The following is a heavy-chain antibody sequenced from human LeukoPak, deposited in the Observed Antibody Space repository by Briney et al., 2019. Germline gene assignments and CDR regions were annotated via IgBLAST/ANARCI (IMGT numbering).Heavy chain of an antibody. Sequence: PGGSLRLSCAASGFTFSSYWMHWARQAPGKGLVWVSRINSDGSSATYADSVKGRFTISRDNAKHTLFLQMNSLRAEDTAVYFCARGQLAPRDVWGQGTTVTVSS. D-gene: IGHD6-6*01. CDR1: GFTFSSYW. CDR3: ARGQLAPRDV. V-gene: IGHV3-74*01. CDR2: INSDGSSA. J-gene: IGHJ6*02.